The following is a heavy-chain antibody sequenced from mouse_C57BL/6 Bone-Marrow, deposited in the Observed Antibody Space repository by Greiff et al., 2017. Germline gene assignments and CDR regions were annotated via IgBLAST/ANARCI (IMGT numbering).Heavy chain of an antibody. Sequence: EVQGVESVAELVRPGASVKLSCTASGFNIKNTYMPWVKQRPEQGLEWIGRIDPANGNTKYAPKFQGKATITADTSSNTAYLQLSSLTSEDTAIYYCASGNYGYYFDYWGQGTTRTVSS. CDR1: GFNIKNTY. V-gene: IGHV14-3*01. J-gene: IGHJ2*01. D-gene: IGHD2-1*01. CDR2: IDPANGNT. CDR3: ASGNYGYYFDY.